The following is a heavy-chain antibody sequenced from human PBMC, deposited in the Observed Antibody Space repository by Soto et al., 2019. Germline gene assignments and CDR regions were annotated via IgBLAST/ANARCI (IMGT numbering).Heavy chain of an antibody. CDR3: ARQIYDSDTGPNFQYYFDS. J-gene: IGHJ4*02. CDR2: IDPSDSQT. D-gene: IGHD3-22*01. V-gene: IGHV5-10-1*01. CDR1: GYSFAGYW. Sequence: GESLKIACKGSGYSFAGYWITWVRQKPGKGLEWMGRIDPSDSQTYYSPSFRGHVTISATKSITTVFLQWSSLRASGTAMYYCARQIYDSDTGPNFQYYFDSWGQGTPVTVSS.